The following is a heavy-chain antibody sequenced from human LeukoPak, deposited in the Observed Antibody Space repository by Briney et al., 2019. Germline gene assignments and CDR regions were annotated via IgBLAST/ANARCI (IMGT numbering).Heavy chain of an antibody. Sequence: SETLSLTCTVSGYSISSGYYWSWIRQPPGKGLEWIGEINHSGSTNYNPSLKSRVTISVDTSKNQFSLKLSSVTAADTAVYYCARLAIKYSSSWYVYGDNWFDPWGQGTLVTVSS. CDR1: GYSISSGYY. J-gene: IGHJ5*02. CDR2: INHSGST. V-gene: IGHV4-38-2*02. CDR3: ARLAIKYSSSWYVYGDNWFDP. D-gene: IGHD6-13*01.